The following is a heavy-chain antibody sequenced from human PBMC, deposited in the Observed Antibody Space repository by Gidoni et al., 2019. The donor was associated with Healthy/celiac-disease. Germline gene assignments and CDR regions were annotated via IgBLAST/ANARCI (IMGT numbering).Heavy chain of an antibody. V-gene: IGHV3-30*18. J-gene: IGHJ3*02. CDR3: AKDFLQQLVRLGDAFDI. Sequence: VPLVESGGGVVQPGRSLRLSCVASGFTLISSCMPWVRQAPGKGLEWVAVISYDGSNKYYADSVKGRFTITRDNSKNTLYLQMNSLRAEDTAVYYCAKDFLQQLVRLGDAFDIWGQGTMVTVSS. CDR2: ISYDGSNK. D-gene: IGHD6-13*01. CDR1: GFTLISSC.